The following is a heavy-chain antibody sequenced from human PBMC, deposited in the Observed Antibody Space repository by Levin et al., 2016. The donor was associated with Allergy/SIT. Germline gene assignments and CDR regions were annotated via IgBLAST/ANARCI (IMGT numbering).Heavy chain of an antibody. D-gene: IGHD6-13*01. Sequence: GSLRLSCAAYGGSFSSYYWSWIRQPPGKGLEWIGEINHSGSTNYNPSLKSRVTISVDTSKNQFSLKLSSVTAADTAVYYCARGSSSWPDWGQGTLVTVSS. V-gene: IGHV4-34*01. CDR3: ARGSSSWPD. CDR1: GGSFSSYY. CDR2: INHSGST. J-gene: IGHJ4*02.